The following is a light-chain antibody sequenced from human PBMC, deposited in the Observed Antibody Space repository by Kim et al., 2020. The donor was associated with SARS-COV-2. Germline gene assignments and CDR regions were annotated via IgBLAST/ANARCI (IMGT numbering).Light chain of an antibody. Sequence: QLVLTQSPSASASLGASVKLTCTLSSGHSSYAIAWHQQQPEKGPRYLMKVNSDGSHSKGDGIPDRFSGSSSGAERYLTISSLQSEDGADYYCQTWGSGIRVFGGGTKVTVL. CDR2: VNSDGSH. CDR1: SGHSSYA. V-gene: IGLV4-69*01. J-gene: IGLJ3*02. CDR3: QTWGSGIRV.